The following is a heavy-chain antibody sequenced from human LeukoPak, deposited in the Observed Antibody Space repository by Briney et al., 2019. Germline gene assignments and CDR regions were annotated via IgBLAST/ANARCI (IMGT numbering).Heavy chain of an antibody. D-gene: IGHD3-10*01. CDR2: ISSSSSYI. V-gene: IGHV3-21*01. Sequence: GGSLRLSCAASGFTFSSYSMNWVRQAPGKGLEWVSSISSSSSYIYYADSVKGRFTISRDNAKNTLYLQMNSLRAEDTAVYYCAREELNYYGSGSSYYMDVWGKGTTVTISS. CDR3: AREELNYYGSGSSYYMDV. J-gene: IGHJ6*03. CDR1: GFTFSSYS.